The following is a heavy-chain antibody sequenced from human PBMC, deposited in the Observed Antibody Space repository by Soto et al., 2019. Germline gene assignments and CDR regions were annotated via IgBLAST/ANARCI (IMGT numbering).Heavy chain of an antibody. V-gene: IGHV3-30-3*01. D-gene: IGHD6-6*01. Sequence: QVQLVESGGGVVQPGRSLRLSCAASGFTFSSYAMHWVRQAPGKGLEWVAAISYDGSNKYYADSVKGRFTISRDNSKNTLYLQMNSLRAEDTAVYYCAREYSSSATHHKFYYYYYYGMDVWGQGTTVTVSS. CDR1: GFTFSSYA. CDR3: AREYSSSATHHKFYYYYYYGMDV. J-gene: IGHJ6*02. CDR2: ISYDGSNK.